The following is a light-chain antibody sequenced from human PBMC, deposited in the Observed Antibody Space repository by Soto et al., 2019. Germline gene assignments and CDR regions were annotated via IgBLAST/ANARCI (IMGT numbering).Light chain of an antibody. CDR2: DTS. Sequence: DIQMTQSPSPLPASVGDRVIITCQASQAISNHLNWYQQKPGRAPKLLIYDTSNLETGVPSRFSGSGGGTDFTFTITSLQPEDFATYFCQQTDKLPLTFGGGTKVDMK. CDR3: QQTDKLPLT. J-gene: IGKJ4*01. CDR1: QAISNH. V-gene: IGKV1-33*01.